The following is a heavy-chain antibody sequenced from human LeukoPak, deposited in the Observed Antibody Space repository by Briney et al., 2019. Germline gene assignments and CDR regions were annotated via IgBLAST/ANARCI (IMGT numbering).Heavy chain of an antibody. CDR2: INHSGST. D-gene: IGHD3-3*01. CDR1: GGSFSGYY. CDR3: ARGWYYDFWSGYYRTPGEYFQH. J-gene: IGHJ1*01. V-gene: IGHV4-34*01. Sequence: SETLSLTCAVYGGSFSGYYWSWIRQPPGRGLEWIGEINHSGSTNYNPSLKSRVTISVDTSKNQFSLKLSSVTAADTAVYYCARGWYYDFWSGYYRTPGEYFQHWGQGTLVTVSS.